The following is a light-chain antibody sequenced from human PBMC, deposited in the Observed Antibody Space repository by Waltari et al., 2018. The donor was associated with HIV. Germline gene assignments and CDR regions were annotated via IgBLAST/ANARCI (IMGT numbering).Light chain of an antibody. CDR2: LGS. CDR3: MQALQTPIT. J-gene: IGKJ5*01. V-gene: IGKV2-28*01. Sequence: DIVMTQSALSLPVTPGEPASISCRSSQSLLHSDGYNYLDWYLQKPGQSPQLLIFLGSNRASGVPDRFSGSGSGTDFALKISRVEAEDVGVYCCMQALQTPITFGQGTRLEIK. CDR1: QSLLHSDGYNY.